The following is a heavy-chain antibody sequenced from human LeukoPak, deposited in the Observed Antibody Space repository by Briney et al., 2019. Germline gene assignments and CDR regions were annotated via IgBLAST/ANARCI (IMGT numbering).Heavy chain of an antibody. J-gene: IGHJ6*03. CDR1: GFTFGNYW. CDR3: ARDMEWLLSPHYYYYMDV. V-gene: IGHV3-7*01. Sequence: PEGSLRLSCVASGFTFGNYWMSWVRQAPGKGLEFVGNIEDDGDQKNYVDSVKGRFTISRDNAKNSLYLQMNSLRAEDTAVYYCARDMEWLLSPHYYYYMDVWGKGTTVTVSS. CDR2: IEDDGDQK. D-gene: IGHD3-3*01.